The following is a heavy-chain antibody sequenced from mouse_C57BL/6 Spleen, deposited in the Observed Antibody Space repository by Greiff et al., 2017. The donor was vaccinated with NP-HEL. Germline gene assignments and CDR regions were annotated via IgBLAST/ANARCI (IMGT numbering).Heavy chain of an antibody. V-gene: IGHV1-54*01. CDR2: INPGSGGT. CDR1: GYAFTNYL. CDR3: ARGRYYGSSPFDY. J-gene: IGHJ2*01. D-gene: IGHD1-1*01. Sequence: QVQLKESGAELVRPGTSVKVSCKASGYAFTNYLIEWVKQRPGQGLEWIGVINPGSGGTNYNEKFKGKATLTADKSSSTAYMQLSSLTSEDSAVYFCARGRYYGSSPFDYWGQGTTLTVSS.